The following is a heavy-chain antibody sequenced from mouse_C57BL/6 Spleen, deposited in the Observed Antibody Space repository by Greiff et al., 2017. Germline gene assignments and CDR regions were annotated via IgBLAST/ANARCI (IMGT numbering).Heavy chain of an antibody. V-gene: IGHV1-53*01. J-gene: IGHJ4*01. CDR1: GYAFSSSW. CDR2: INPSNGGT. CDR3: AREMDY. Sequence: QVQLKQSGPELVKPGASVKISCKASGYAFSSSWMNWVKQRPGQGLEWIGNINPSNGGTNYNEKFKSKATLTVDKSSSTAYMQLSSLTSEDSAVYYCAREMDYWGQGTSVTVSS.